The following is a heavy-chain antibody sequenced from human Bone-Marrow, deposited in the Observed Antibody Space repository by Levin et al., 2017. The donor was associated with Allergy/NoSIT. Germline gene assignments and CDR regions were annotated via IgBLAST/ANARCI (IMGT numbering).Heavy chain of an antibody. Sequence: GGSLRLSCAASGFPFVTYAMNWVRQAPGRGLECVATISPSSRLTYYADSVKGRFTVSRDNSNNTLYLQLNNLRAEDAAMYYCAKTQAITTVYAAFDSWGQGTLVTVSS. J-gene: IGHJ5*01. CDR2: ISPSSRLT. V-gene: IGHV3-23*01. D-gene: IGHD2/OR15-2a*01. CDR1: GFPFVTYA. CDR3: AKTQAITTVYAAFDS.